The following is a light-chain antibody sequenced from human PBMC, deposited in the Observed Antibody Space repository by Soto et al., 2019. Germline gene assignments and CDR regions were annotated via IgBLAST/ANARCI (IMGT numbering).Light chain of an antibody. Sequence: AIQMAQSPSSLSASVGDRVTITCRASQGIGNDVGWYQQKPGQAPKLLIYAAATLQSGVPSRFSGSRSGTDFILTISSLQPEDFATYYCLQDHNYPITFGRGTKVDIK. CDR3: LQDHNYPIT. CDR2: AAA. V-gene: IGKV1-6*02. CDR1: QGIGND. J-gene: IGKJ4*01.